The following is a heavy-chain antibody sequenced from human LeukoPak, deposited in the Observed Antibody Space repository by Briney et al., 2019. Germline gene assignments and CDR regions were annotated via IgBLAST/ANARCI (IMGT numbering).Heavy chain of an antibody. CDR1: RFSFSSYW. CDR2: LSGDGSIT. CDR3: ARGSDYAFDI. V-gene: IGHV3-74*01. J-gene: IGHJ3*02. Sequence: GGSLRLSCAASRFSFSSYWMHWVRYAPGKGLVWVSRLSGDGSITHYADSVKGRFTISRDNARNTLYLQMNSLRAEDTAPYYCARGSDYAFDIWGQGTMVSVSS. D-gene: IGHD2-21*01.